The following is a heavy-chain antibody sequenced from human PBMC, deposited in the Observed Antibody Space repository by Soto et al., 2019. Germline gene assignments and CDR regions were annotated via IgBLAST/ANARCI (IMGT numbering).Heavy chain of an antibody. Sequence: SGTLSPTCTFSGCSISSYYWSWIRQPPGKGLEGIGYIYYSGSTNYNPSLKSRVTISVDTSKNQFSLKLSSVTAADTAVYYCARDRRYCSSTSCYYYYYMDVWGKGTTVTVSS. CDR1: GCSISSYY. CDR3: ARDRRYCSSTSCYYYYYMDV. CDR2: IYYSGST. V-gene: IGHV4-59*01. D-gene: IGHD2-2*01. J-gene: IGHJ6*03.